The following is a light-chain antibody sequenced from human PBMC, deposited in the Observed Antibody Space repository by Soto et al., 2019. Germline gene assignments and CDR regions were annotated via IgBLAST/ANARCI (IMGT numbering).Light chain of an antibody. J-gene: IGKJ1*01. CDR1: QRVSRN. CDR3: QQRTDCHRT. CDR2: RAS. V-gene: IGKV3-11*01. Sequence: VLTQSPATLYLSPGERATLSCRSSQRVSRNLAWYQQKPGQAPRLLIYRASTRANGIPGRFSGSGSGTDVTLSISSIQPEDFTVYYCQQRTDCHRTVGQGTQGDVK.